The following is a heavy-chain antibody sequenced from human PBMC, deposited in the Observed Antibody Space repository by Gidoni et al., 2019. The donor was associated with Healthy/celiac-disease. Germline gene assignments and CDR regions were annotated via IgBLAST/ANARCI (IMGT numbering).Heavy chain of an antibody. V-gene: IGHV3-7*03. D-gene: IGHD2-15*01. J-gene: IGHJ4*02. CDR3: ASDGYCSGGSCYGTNYFDY. CDR1: GCTVSSEW. Sequence: EVQLVESGGGVVQTGGSRRRAGAECGCTVSSEWMSWVRQAPGKRRAWVANIKQDGSEKYYVDSVKGRFTISRDNAKNSLYLQMNRLRAEDTAVYYCASDGYCSGGSCYGTNYFDYWGQGTLVTVSS. CDR2: IKQDGSEK.